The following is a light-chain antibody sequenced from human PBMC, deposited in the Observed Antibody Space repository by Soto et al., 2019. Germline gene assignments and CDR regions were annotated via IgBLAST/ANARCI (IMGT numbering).Light chain of an antibody. V-gene: IGKV1D-16*01. CDR3: QQYHRSSIT. Sequence: DIQMTQSPSSVSASVGDRVTITCLASQDISSWLAWYQQKPGKAPKIMIYAASSLQGGVPSRFSGTGSGTEFTLAINSLQPDDFATYYCQQYHRSSITFGQGTRLEI. CDR2: AAS. J-gene: IGKJ5*01. CDR1: QDISSW.